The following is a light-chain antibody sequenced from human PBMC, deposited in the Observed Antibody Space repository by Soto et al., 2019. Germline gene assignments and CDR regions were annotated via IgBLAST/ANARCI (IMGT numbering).Light chain of an antibody. Sequence: ESVLTQSPGTLSLSPGERATLSCRASQSVSSTYIAWYQQNPGQAPRLLIYDASSRATGIPDRFSGSGSGTDFTLTISRLEPEDFSVYFCQQYGRSPPFTFGQGTKEEIK. V-gene: IGKV3-20*01. CDR3: QQYGRSPPFT. CDR1: QSVSSTY. J-gene: IGKJ2*01. CDR2: DAS.